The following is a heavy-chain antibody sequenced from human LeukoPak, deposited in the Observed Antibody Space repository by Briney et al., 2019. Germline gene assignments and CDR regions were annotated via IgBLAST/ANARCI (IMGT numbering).Heavy chain of an antibody. Sequence: SETLSLTCAVYGGSFSGYFWNWIRQPPGKGLEWIGEINHSGSTKYNPSLKSRVTISADTSKNQFSLKLSSVTAADTAVYYCARGLYGDYFLFDFWGQGTLVTVSS. J-gene: IGHJ4*02. CDR2: INHSGST. V-gene: IGHV4-34*01. CDR3: ARGLYGDYFLFDF. D-gene: IGHD4-17*01. CDR1: GGSFSGYF.